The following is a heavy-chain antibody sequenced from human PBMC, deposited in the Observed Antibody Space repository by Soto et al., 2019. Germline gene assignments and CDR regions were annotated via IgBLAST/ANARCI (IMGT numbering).Heavy chain of an antibody. D-gene: IGHD2-2*01. V-gene: IGHV5-51*01. J-gene: IGHJ4*02. CDR1: GYSFTSYW. Sequence: GESLKISCKGSGYSFTSYWIGWVRQMPGKGLEWMGIIYPGDSDTRYSPSFQGQVTISADKSLSTAYLQWSSLEASDTAMYYCARGHCSSTSCNGAGDYWGQGTLVTSPQ. CDR3: ARGHCSSTSCNGAGDY. CDR2: IYPGDSDT.